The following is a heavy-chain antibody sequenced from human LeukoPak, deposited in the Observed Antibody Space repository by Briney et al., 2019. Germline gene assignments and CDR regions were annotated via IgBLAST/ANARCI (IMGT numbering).Heavy chain of an antibody. D-gene: IGHD3-16*02. Sequence: PSETLSLTCTVSGGSISSGDYYWSWIRQPPGKGLEWIGYIYYSGSTYYNPSLKSRVTISVDTSKNQFSLKLTSVTAADTAVYYCARIVGDDGGSYHDAFDIWGQGTGITVSS. CDR3: ARIVGDDGGSYHDAFDI. V-gene: IGHV4-30-4*08. J-gene: IGHJ3*02. CDR1: GGSISSGDYY. CDR2: IYYSGST.